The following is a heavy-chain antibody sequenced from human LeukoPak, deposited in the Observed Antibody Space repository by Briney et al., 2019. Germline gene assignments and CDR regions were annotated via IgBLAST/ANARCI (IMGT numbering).Heavy chain of an antibody. CDR1: GGTFSSYA. J-gene: IGHJ6*02. CDR3: ARAFPGGVNSGWSHAIPDYYYYGMDV. D-gene: IGHD6-19*01. CDR2: IIPIFGTA. V-gene: IGHV1-69*13. Sequence: GASVKVSCKASGGTFSSYAISWVRQAPGQGLEWMGGIIPIFGTANYAQKFQGRVTITADESTSTAYMELSSLRSEDTAVYYCARAFPGGVNSGWSHAIPDYYYYGMDVWGQGTTVTVSS.